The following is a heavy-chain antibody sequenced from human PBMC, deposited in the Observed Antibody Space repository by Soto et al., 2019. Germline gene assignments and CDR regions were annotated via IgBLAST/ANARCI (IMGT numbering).Heavy chain of an antibody. Sequence: GESLKISCKGSGYSFTSYWIGWVRQMPGKGLEWMGIIYPGDSDTRYSPSFQGQVTISADKSISTAYLQWSSLKASDTAMYYCARLLTIFGVVGAFDYWGQGTQVTVS. J-gene: IGHJ4*02. CDR3: ARLLTIFGVVGAFDY. CDR2: IYPGDSDT. CDR1: GYSFTSYW. D-gene: IGHD3-3*01. V-gene: IGHV5-51*01.